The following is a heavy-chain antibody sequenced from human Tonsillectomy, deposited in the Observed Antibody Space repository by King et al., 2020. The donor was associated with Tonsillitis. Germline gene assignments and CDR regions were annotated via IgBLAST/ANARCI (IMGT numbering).Heavy chain of an antibody. V-gene: IGHV4-39*01. Sequence: QLQESGPGVVKPSGTLSLTCTVSGGSISSSDQYWAWIRQPPGKGLEWIGYMYYSGTIFYNPSLKSRITISGGTSENRFSLKLSSVTAADTAVYFCARSVSGSFDYWGQGALVTVSS. CDR3: ARSVSGSFDY. D-gene: IGHD1-26*01. J-gene: IGHJ4*02. CDR2: MYYSGTI. CDR1: GGSISSSDQY.